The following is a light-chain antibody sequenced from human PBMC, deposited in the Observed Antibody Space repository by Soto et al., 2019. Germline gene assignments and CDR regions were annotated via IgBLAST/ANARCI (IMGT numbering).Light chain of an antibody. CDR1: QSVSRY. Sequence: DIVLTQSTGTLSLSPGERATLSCMASQSVSRYLAWYQQKPGQAPSILIYDASYRATGIPARFSGSGSGTDSILTISSLEPEYFAIYYCQQRSNWITFGQGTRLEI. J-gene: IGKJ5*01. CDR3: QQRSNWIT. CDR2: DAS. V-gene: IGKV3-11*01.